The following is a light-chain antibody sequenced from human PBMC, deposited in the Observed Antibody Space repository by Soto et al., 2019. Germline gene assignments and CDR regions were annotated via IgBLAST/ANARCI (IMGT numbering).Light chain of an antibody. CDR2: ANH. CDR3: AVWDDGLNGPGML. CDR1: SSNIGTHY. J-gene: IGLJ2*01. V-gene: IGLV1-47*02. Sequence: QAVVIQPPSLSGTPGQRITISCSGSSSNIGTHYVYWYQRVSGSAPKVVIHANHQRPSGVPDRFSGSKSGTSATLAISGLQSEDEAEYYCAVWDDGLNGPGMLFGGGTKLTVL.